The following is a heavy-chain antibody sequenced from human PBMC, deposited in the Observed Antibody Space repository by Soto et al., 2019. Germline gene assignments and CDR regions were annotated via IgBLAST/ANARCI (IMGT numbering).Heavy chain of an antibody. Sequence: QVQLQESGPGLVKPSETLSLTCTVSGGSISSHYWSWIRQPPGRGLEWIGFIYYSGITDSNPSLKSRVTISLDTSKNQRSLRLSSVTAADTAVYYCARPRGIAPAVWYFDLWGRGTLVTVSS. CDR2: IYYSGIT. J-gene: IGHJ2*01. D-gene: IGHD6-13*01. CDR1: GGSISSHY. V-gene: IGHV4-59*08. CDR3: ARPRGIAPAVWYFDL.